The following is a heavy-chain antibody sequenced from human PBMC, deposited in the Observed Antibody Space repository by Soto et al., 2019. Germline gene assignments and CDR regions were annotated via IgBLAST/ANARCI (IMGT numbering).Heavy chain of an antibody. V-gene: IGHV3-48*03. Sequence: GGSLRLSCAASGSTFSGYEMNWVRQAPGKGLEWASYISGSGSTIYYADSVKGRFTISRDNAKDSLYLQMNSLRAEDTAVYYCAREVVVFGVIIPTPMDVWGQGTTVTVSS. J-gene: IGHJ6*02. CDR2: ISGSGSTI. CDR3: AREVVVFGVIIPTPMDV. D-gene: IGHD3-22*01. CDR1: GSTFSGYE.